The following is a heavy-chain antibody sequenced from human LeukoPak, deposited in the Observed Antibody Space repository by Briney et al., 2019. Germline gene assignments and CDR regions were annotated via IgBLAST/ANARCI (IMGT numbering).Heavy chain of an antibody. CDR1: GFTFSSYA. CDR2: ISGSGGST. Sequence: GGSLRLSCAASGFTFSSYAMSWVRQAPGKGLEWVSAISGSGGSTYYADSVKGRFTISRDSSRNTLFLQMNSLRAEDTAVYYCAKDQSRYSSSWYLYFDSWGQGTLVTVSS. CDR3: AKDQSRYSSSWYLYFDS. V-gene: IGHV3-23*01. D-gene: IGHD6-13*01. J-gene: IGHJ4*02.